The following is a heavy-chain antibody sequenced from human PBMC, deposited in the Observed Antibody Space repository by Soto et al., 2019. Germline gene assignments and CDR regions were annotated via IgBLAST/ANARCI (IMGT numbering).Heavy chain of an antibody. Sequence: PSETLSLTCTVSGGSVSGVDYFWSWIRQSPGKGLEWIGYIYYTGITHLNPSLKSRVTISVDRSKNQFSLKLSSVTAADTAVYYCARDQGRGQRGMDVWGQGTTVTVSS. J-gene: IGHJ6*02. CDR3: ARDQGRGQRGMDV. V-gene: IGHV4-30-4*01. CDR1: GGSVSGVDYF. D-gene: IGHD6-25*01. CDR2: IYYTGIT.